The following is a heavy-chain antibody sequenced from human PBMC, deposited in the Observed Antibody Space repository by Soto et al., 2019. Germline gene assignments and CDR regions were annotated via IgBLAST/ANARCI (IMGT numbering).Heavy chain of an antibody. J-gene: IGHJ6*02. V-gene: IGHV1-69*15. CDR1: GGTFSRYS. CDR3: AREDRDRETGLVPAAIDGMDV. CDR2: IIPIFGIA. Sequence: QVQLVQSGAGVKKPGSSVNVSCKASGGTFSRYSITWVRQAPGHGLEWIGRIIPIFGIASYAQKFQGRVTITADESTSTAYMELSSLRSDDTAVYYCAREDRDRETGLVPAAIDGMDVWGQGTTVTVSS. D-gene: IGHD2-2*01.